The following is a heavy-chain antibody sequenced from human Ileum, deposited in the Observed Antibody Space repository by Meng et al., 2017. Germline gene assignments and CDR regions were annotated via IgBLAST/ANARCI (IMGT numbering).Heavy chain of an antibody. CDR2: INGGGGLT. CDR3: VRGVFDS. J-gene: IGHJ5*01. CDR1: GFAFHYFG. Sequence: EVQVLESWGGLPRPGGSLRLSCAASGFAFHYFGMSWVRQAPGKGLEWVALINGGGGLTYYADSVKGRFTISRDNSKNTLHLQMNSLRPDDTATYYCVRGVFDSWGQGTLVTVSS. V-gene: IGHV3-23*01.